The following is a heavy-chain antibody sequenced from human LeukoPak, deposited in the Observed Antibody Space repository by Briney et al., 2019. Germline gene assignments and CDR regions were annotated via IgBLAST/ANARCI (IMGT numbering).Heavy chain of an antibody. Sequence: GGSLRLSCAASGFTFSSYGMHWVRQAPGKGLEWVAAIWYDGSNKYYAACVKGRFTISRDNSKNTLYLQMNSLRAEDTAVYYCAREFFKYIVVVPAANHGGVDYYYYGMDVWGQGTTVTVSS. CDR3: AREFFKYIVVVPAANHGGVDYYYYGMDV. D-gene: IGHD2-2*01. CDR2: IWYDGSNK. V-gene: IGHV3-33*01. CDR1: GFTFSSYG. J-gene: IGHJ6*02.